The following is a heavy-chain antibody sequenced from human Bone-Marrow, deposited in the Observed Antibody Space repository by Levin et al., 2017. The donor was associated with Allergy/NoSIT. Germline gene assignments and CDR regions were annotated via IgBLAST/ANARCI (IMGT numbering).Heavy chain of an antibody. CDR2: INPNSGNT. CDR3: ARGDCYSGSCYGPDWFDP. CDR1: GYTFTSYN. Sequence: ASVKVTCKTSGYTFTSYNVYWVRQAPGQGLEWMGYINPNSGNTGYAQKFQGRVTVTRNSSITTAYMELSGLRSEDTAMYYCARGDCYSGSCYGPDWFDPWGQGTQVTVSS. J-gene: IGHJ5*02. D-gene: IGHD2-15*01. V-gene: IGHV1-8*01.